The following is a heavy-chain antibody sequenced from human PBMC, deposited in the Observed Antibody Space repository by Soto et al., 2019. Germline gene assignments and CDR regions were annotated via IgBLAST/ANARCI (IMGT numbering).Heavy chain of an antibody. D-gene: IGHD6-13*01. CDR3: ASTSSSWCACFEY. CDR2: ISGSGGST. J-gene: IGHJ4*02. V-gene: IGHV3-23*01. CDR1: GFTFSSYA. Sequence: GGSLRLSCAASGFTFSSYAISWVRQAPGKGLEWVSAISGSGGSTYYADSVKGRFTISRDNSKNTLYLQMNSLRAEDTAVYYCASTSSSWCACFEYWGQGTLVSVSS.